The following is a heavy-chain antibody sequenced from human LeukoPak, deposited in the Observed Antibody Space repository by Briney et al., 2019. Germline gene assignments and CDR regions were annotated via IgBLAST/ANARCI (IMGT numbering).Heavy chain of an antibody. Sequence: PGGSLRPSCAASAFTLSSYGMGWVRPAPGKGLEWVAIISDDGSKAYYADSVKGRFTISRDNSKNTLYLQMNSLRAEDTAVYYCAKDRPSYIGYHWAFDYWGQGTLVTVSS. D-gene: IGHD5-12*01. CDR3: AKDRPSYIGYHWAFDY. V-gene: IGHV3-30*18. CDR2: ISDDGSKA. CDR1: AFTLSSYG. J-gene: IGHJ4*02.